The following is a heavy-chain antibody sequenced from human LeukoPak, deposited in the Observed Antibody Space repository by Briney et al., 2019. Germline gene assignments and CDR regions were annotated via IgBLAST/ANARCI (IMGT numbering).Heavy chain of an antibody. CDR2: IWFDGSNQ. CDR1: GFIFSSYG. J-gene: IGHJ6*02. V-gene: IGHV3-33*01. CDR3: ARDPERGFDV. Sequence: GESLKISCAASGFIFSSYGMHWVRQAPGKGLEWVAVIWFDGSNQYYADSVKGRFTVSRDNSKNILYLQMNSLRAEDTAVYYCARDPERGFDVWGQGNTVTVSS.